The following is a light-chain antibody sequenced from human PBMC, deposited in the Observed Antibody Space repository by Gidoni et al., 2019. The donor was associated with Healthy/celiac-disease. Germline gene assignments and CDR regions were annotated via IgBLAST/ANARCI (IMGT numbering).Light chain of an antibody. V-gene: IGKV1-39*01. CDR3: QQSYSTLTYT. J-gene: IGKJ2*01. CDR2: AAS. Sequence: DIQMTQSPSSLSASVGDSVTITCRASQSISRDLNWYQQKPGKAPKLLIYAASSLQSGVPSRFSGSGSGTDCTLTISSLQPEDFATYYCQQSYSTLTYTFGQGTKLEIK. CDR1: QSISRD.